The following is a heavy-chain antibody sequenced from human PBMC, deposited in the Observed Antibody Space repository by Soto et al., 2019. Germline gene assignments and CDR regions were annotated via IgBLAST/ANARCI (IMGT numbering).Heavy chain of an antibody. D-gene: IGHD3-22*01. J-gene: IGHJ4*02. Sequence: ASVKVSCKASGYTFTSYGISCVRQAPGQGLEWMGWISAYNGNTNYAQKLQGRVTMTTDTSTSTAYMELRSLRSDDTAVYYCARPTLYDSSGYYDCWGQGTLVTVSS. CDR2: ISAYNGNT. CDR3: ARPTLYDSSGYYDC. V-gene: IGHV1-18*01. CDR1: GYTFTSYG.